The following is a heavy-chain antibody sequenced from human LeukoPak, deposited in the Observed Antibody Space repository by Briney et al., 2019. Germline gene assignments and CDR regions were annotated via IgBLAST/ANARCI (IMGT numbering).Heavy chain of an antibody. CDR3: ARGRTTVTTPGNWFDP. CDR1: GYFISSGSYY. CDR2: IYTSGST. D-gene: IGHD4-11*01. V-gene: IGHV4-61*02. J-gene: IGHJ5*02. Sequence: PSETLSLTCTVSGYFISSGSYYWSWIRQPAGKGLEWIGRIYTSGSTNYNPSLKSRVTISVDTSKNQFSLKLSSVTAADTAVYYCARGRTTVTTPGNWFDPWGQGTLVTVSS.